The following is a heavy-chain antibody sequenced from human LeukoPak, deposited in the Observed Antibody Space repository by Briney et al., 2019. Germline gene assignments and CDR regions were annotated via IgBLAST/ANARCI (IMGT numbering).Heavy chain of an antibody. Sequence: KPSETLSLTCSVSGGSVSSSSYYWGWVRQPPGKGLEWIGSFHYSGSTYYNPSLKSRVTISGDTSKNQFSLKLRSVTAADTAVYYCASLVVVVVTASEIDYWGQGTLVTVSS. J-gene: IGHJ4*02. CDR1: GGSVSSSSYY. V-gene: IGHV4-39*01. D-gene: IGHD2-21*02. CDR3: ASLVVVVVTASEIDY. CDR2: FHYSGST.